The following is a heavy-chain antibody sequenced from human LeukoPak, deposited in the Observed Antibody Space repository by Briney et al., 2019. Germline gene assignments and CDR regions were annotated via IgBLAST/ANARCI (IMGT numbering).Heavy chain of an antibody. D-gene: IGHD7-27*01. J-gene: IGHJ3*02. V-gene: IGHV3-11*04. CDR3: ARKTGGSLDI. CDR1: GFIFSDFY. Sequence: GGSLRLSCAPSGFIFSDFYMTWIRQAPGKGLEWVSYISSSSSAIYYADSVRGRFTISRDNAKNSLYLQMNSLRGEDTAVYYCARKTGGSLDIWGQGTIVIVSS. CDR2: ISSSSSAI.